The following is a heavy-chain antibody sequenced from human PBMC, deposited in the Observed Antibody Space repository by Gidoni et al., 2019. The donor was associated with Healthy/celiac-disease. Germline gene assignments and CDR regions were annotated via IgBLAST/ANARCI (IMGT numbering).Heavy chain of an antibody. CDR1: GGTFSSYA. J-gene: IGHJ3*02. D-gene: IGHD3-22*01. Sequence: QVQLVQSGAEVKKPGSSVKVSCKASGGTFSSYAISWVRQAPGQGLEWMGRIIPILGIANYAQKFQGRVTITADKSTSTAYMELSSLRSEDTAVYYCARDTLYYYDSSGYSAWAFDIWGQGTMVTVSS. CDR2: IIPILGIA. V-gene: IGHV1-69*09. CDR3: ARDTLYYYDSSGYSAWAFDI.